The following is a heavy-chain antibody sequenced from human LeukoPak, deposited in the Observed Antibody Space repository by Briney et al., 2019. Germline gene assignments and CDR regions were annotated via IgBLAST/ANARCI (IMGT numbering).Heavy chain of an antibody. J-gene: IGHJ5*02. CDR1: GFTFSSYD. D-gene: IGHD6-13*01. V-gene: IGHV3-13*01. Sequence: PGGSLRLSCAASGFTFSSYDMHWVRQATGKGPEWVSAIGTAGDTYYPGSVKGRFTISRENAKNSLYLQMNSLRAGDTAVYYCARGAGYSSSWYGANWFDPWGQGTLVTVSS. CDR3: ARGAGYSSSWYGANWFDP. CDR2: IGTAGDT.